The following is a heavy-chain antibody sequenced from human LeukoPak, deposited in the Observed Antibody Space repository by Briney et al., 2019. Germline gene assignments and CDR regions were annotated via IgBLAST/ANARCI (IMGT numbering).Heavy chain of an antibody. J-gene: IGHJ4*02. CDR2: MNPNSGNT. D-gene: IGHD3-10*01. Sequence: ASVTVSCTASGYTFTSYDINWVRQATGQGLEWMGWMNPNSGNTGYVQKFQGRVTMTRNTSISTAYMELSSLRSEDTAVYYCASSYLYYGLGHWGQGTLVTVSS. V-gene: IGHV1-8*01. CDR3: ASSYLYYGLGH. CDR1: GYTFTSYD.